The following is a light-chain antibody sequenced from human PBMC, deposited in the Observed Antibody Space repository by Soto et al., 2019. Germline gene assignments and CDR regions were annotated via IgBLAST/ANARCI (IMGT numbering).Light chain of an antibody. J-gene: IGKJ5*01. Sequence: DIQMTQSPSYLSASVGDRVTITCQASQNIDNYLNWYQQKPGKAPNLLIYDASSLKTGVPSRFSGSGSGTDFTFTINSLQPEDFATYYCQHYDHVQVTFGQGTRLEIK. V-gene: IGKV1-33*01. CDR3: QHYDHVQVT. CDR2: DAS. CDR1: QNIDNY.